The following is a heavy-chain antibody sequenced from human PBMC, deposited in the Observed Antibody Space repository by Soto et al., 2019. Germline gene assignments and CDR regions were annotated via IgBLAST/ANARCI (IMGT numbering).Heavy chain of an antibody. V-gene: IGHV3-13*05. J-gene: IGHJ3*02. Sequence: GGSVRLSCAASGFTFSSYDMHWVRQATGKGLEWVSAIGTAGDPYYPGSVKGRFTISRENAKNSLYLQMNSLRAGDTAVYYCARGNFCSGGSCYPGDAFDICGQGTMVTVSS. CDR3: ARGNFCSGGSCYPGDAFDI. CDR2: IGTAGDP. CDR1: GFTFSSYD. D-gene: IGHD2-15*01.